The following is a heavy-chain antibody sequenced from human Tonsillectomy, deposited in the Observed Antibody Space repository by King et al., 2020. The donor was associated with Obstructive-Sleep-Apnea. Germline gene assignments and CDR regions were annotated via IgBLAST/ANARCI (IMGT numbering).Heavy chain of an antibody. CDR3: AKGQRRAYYFDY. J-gene: IGHJ4*02. CDR2: ISGSGGRT. V-gene: IGHV3-23*04. CDR1: GFTFTSYA. Sequence: VQLVESGGGLVQPGGSLRLSCAASGFTFTSYAMSWVRQAPGKGLEWVSAISGSGGRTYYEDSVKGRFTLSRDISKNTLYLQMNSLRAEDTAAYYCAKGQRRAYYFDYWGQGTLVTVSS.